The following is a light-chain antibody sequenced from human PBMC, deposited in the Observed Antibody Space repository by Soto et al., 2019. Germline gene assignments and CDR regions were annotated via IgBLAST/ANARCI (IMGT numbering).Light chain of an antibody. J-gene: IGKJ1*01. CDR3: EQCNSFSAWT. V-gene: IGKV1-5*01. Sequence: DIQMTQSPSTLSASVGDRVTITCRASQSISSWLAWYQQKPGEAPKLLIYDASSLESGVPSRFSGSGSETEVTLFTRSIPPDDFATYYCEQCNSFSAWTFGRGTMVEFK. CDR2: DAS. CDR1: QSISSW.